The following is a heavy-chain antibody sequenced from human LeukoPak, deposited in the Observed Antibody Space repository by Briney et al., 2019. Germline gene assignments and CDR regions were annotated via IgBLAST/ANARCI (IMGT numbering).Heavy chain of an antibody. Sequence: SETLSRTCTASGGSITTSSYYWGWVRQPPGKGLEWIGCTSHSGTTFYSPSLRSRVSISVDTSNSQFSLKLSSMTATDTAVYYCAKTTRASIRSAFDIWGQGTLVTVSS. CDR1: GGSITTSSYY. V-gene: IGHV4-39*01. J-gene: IGHJ3*02. CDR3: AKTTRASIRSAFDI. CDR2: TSHSGTT. D-gene: IGHD1-7*01.